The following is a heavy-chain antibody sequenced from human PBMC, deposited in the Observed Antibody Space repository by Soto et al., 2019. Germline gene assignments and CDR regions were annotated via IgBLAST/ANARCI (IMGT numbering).Heavy chain of an antibody. CDR3: ARDWGARVGEIAAAGSDDAFDI. D-gene: IGHD6-13*01. CDR2: ISSSGSTI. CDR1: GFTFSDYY. Sequence: ESGGGLVKPGGSLRLSCAASGFTFSDYYMSWIRQAPGKGLEWVSYISSSGSTIYYADSVKGRFTISRDNAKNSLYLQMNSLRAEDTAVYYCARDWGARVGEIAAAGSDDAFDIWGQGTMVTVSS. V-gene: IGHV3-11*01. J-gene: IGHJ3*02.